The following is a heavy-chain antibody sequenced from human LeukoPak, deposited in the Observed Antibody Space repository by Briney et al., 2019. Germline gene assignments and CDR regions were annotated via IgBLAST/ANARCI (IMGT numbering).Heavy chain of an antibody. Sequence: PGGSLRLSCTASGFTFGDYAMSWFRQAPGKGLEWVGFIRSKAYGGTTEYAASVKGRFTISRDDSKSIAYLQMNSLKTEDTAVYYCTRDLKAHRAYSSSSWSDYYMDVWGKGTTVTVFS. CDR3: TRDLKAHRAYSSSSWSDYYMDV. CDR1: GFTFGDYA. J-gene: IGHJ6*03. D-gene: IGHD6-6*01. CDR2: IRSKAYGGTT. V-gene: IGHV3-49*03.